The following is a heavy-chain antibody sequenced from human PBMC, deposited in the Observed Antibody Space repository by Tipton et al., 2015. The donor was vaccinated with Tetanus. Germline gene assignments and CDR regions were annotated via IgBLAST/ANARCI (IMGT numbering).Heavy chain of an antibody. CDR2: IKQDGSEK. CDR1: GFTFSSYS. V-gene: IGHV3-7*03. D-gene: IGHD1-26*01. CDR3: ARGKWELLSLDY. J-gene: IGHJ4*02. Sequence: GSLRLSCAASGFTFSSYSMNWVRQAPGKGLEWVANIKQDGSEKYYVDSVKGRFTISRDNARNSLYLQMNSLRAEDTAVYYCARGKWELLSLDYWGQGTLVTVSS.